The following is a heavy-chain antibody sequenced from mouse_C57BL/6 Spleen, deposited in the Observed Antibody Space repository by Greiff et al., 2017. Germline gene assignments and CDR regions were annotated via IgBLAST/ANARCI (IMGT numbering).Heavy chain of an antibody. J-gene: IGHJ3*01. CDR2: IHPNSGST. Sequence: QVQLQQPGAELVKPGASVKLSCKASGYTFTSYWMHWVKQRPGQGLEWIGMIHPNSGSTNYNEKFKSKATLTVDKSSSTAYMQLSSLTSEDSAVYYCAREREDGYYPWFAYWGQGTLVTVSA. D-gene: IGHD2-3*01. CDR3: AREREDGYYPWFAY. CDR1: GYTFTSYW. V-gene: IGHV1-64*01.